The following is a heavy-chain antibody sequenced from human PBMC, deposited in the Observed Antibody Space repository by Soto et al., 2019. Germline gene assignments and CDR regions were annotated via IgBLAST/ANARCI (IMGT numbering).Heavy chain of an antibody. V-gene: IGHV3-30*18. D-gene: IGHD3-3*01. CDR2: ISYDGSNK. CDR1: GFTFSSYG. J-gene: IGHJ4*02. Sequence: GGSLRLSCAASGFTFSSYGMHWVRQAPGKGLEWVAVISYDGSNKYYADSVKGRFTISRDNSKNTLYLQMNSLRAEDTAVYYCAKDHGPRGDFWSGYYTGIGFDYWGQGTLVTVSS. CDR3: AKDHGPRGDFWSGYYTGIGFDY.